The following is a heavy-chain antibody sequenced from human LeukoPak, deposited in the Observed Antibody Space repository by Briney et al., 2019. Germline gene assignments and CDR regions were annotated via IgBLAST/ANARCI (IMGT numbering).Heavy chain of an antibody. J-gene: IGHJ4*02. V-gene: IGHV3-23*01. CDR3: AKGGHYSFFAY. D-gene: IGHD3-22*01. Sequence: PGGSLRLSCAVSGVTFSNYAMSWVRQAPGKGLEWDSTISGRGDETYYADSVKGRFTVSRDNSKSTLSVQMNSLRAEDTAVYYCAKGGHYSFFAYWGQGTLVTVSS. CDR1: GVTFSNYA. CDR2: ISGRGDET.